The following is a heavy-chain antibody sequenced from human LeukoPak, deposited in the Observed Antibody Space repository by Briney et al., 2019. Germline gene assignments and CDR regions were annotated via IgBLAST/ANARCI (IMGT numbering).Heavy chain of an antibody. CDR3: ARDHATGYFDY. J-gene: IGHJ4*02. Sequence: GGSLRLSCAASGFTFSDYWMTWVRQAPGKGLQWVANIKEDGSEKYYVDSVKGRLTISRDNAKNSLFLQMNSLRVEDTAVYYCARDHATGYFDYWGQGALVTVSS. CDR2: IKEDGSEK. D-gene: IGHD2-15*01. V-gene: IGHV3-7*01. CDR1: GFTFSDYW.